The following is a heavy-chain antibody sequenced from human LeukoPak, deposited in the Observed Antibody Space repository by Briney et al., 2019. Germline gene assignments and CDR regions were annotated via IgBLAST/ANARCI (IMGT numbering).Heavy chain of an antibody. CDR1: GLTVSSNY. CDR2: FYSGGRT. Sequence: GGSLRLSCAASGLTVSSNYMGWVRQAPGKGLERVSVFYSGGRTYYADSVKGRFTISRDNSKNTLYLQINSLRAEDTAVYFCVRYYDSSGYTQGAFDIWGQGTMSPSLQ. J-gene: IGHJ3*02. CDR3: VRYYDSSGYTQGAFDI. V-gene: IGHV3-66*02. D-gene: IGHD3-22*01.